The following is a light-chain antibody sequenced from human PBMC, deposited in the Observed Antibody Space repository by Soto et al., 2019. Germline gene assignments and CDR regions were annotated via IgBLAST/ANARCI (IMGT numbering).Light chain of an antibody. CDR2: EAS. V-gene: IGKV1-5*01. J-gene: IGKJ4*01. Sequence: DIQMTQCPSTLSASVGDRVTITCRASQSISSWLAWYQQKPGKAPKLLIHEASRLETGVPSRFSGSESGTEFTLTISGLHAEDSATYYCQQYTNFPLTFGGGTRWIS. CDR1: QSISSW. CDR3: QQYTNFPLT.